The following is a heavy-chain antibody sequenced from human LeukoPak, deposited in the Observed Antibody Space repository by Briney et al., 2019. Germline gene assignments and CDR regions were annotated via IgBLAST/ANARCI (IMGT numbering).Heavy chain of an antibody. CDR3: AKVGTTVTTYYYYYMDV. Sequence: GGSLRLSCAASGFTFSSYGMHWVRQAPGKGLEWVSAITGSGGSTYYADSVKGRFTISRDNSKNTLYLQINSLRAEDTAVYYCAKVGTTVTTYYYYYMDVWGKGTTVTVSS. J-gene: IGHJ6*03. D-gene: IGHD4-17*01. CDR2: ITGSGGST. V-gene: IGHV3-23*01. CDR1: GFTFSSYG.